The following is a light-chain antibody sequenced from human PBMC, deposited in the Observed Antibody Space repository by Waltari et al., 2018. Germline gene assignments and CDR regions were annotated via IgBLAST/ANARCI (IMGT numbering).Light chain of an antibody. CDR3: SAWDDSLHGHV. CDR2: KNN. CDR1: SSNGGGNL. J-gene: IGLJ1*01. Sequence: QSVLTQPPSVSAPPGQGVNISCSGSSSNGGGNLGNWYQYVPGTAPKLLIYKNNDRPSGVPDRFSASKSGSSASLAIRGLQSDDESDYYCSAWDDSLHGHVFGTGTRLSVL. V-gene: IGLV1-44*01.